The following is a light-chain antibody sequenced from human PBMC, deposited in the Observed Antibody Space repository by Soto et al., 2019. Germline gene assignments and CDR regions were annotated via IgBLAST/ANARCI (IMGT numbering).Light chain of an antibody. J-gene: IGKJ1*01. V-gene: IGKV1-39*01. CDR2: AAS. Sequence: DVRMNQSPSSFCVSXGDRVPIYCRASQSVSVFLHWYQQKPGKAPNFLXXAASSLQNGVKSRFRGSGSGKDSTLTISGMQPEDFATYYCQQSYSTPPLTFGQGTKVDIK. CDR3: QQSYSTPPLT. CDR1: QSVSVF.